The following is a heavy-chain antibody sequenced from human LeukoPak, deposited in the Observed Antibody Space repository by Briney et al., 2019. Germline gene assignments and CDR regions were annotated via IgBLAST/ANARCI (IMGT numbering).Heavy chain of an antibody. J-gene: IGHJ4*02. V-gene: IGHV3-23*01. CDR2: LTGSGGNT. CDR3: AKSRVGHDY. D-gene: IGHD1-26*01. Sequence: GGSLRLSCAASGFTFSSYVMSWVRQAPGQGLEWVSTLTGSGGNTYYADSVKGRFTISRDNSKNTLYLQMNSLRAEDTAVYYCAKSRVGHDYWGQGTLVTVSS. CDR1: GFTFSSYV.